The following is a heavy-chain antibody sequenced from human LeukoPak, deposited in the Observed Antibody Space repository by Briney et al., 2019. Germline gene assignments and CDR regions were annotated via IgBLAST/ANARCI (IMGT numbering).Heavy chain of an antibody. Sequence: SETLSLTCAVYGGSFSGYYWSWIRQPPGKGLEWIGEINHSGSTNYNPSLKSRVTISVDTSKNQFSLKLNSVTAADTAVYYCARSGYDFWSGYYTGLGPFDCWGQGTLVTVSS. V-gene: IGHV4-34*01. CDR3: ARSGYDFWSGYYTGLGPFDC. D-gene: IGHD3-3*01. CDR1: GGSFSGYY. J-gene: IGHJ4*02. CDR2: INHSGST.